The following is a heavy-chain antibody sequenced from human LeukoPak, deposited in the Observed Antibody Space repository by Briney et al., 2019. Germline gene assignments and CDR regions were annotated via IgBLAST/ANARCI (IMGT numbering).Heavy chain of an antibody. CDR1: GFTFSSYW. Sequence: PGGSLRLSCAASGFTFSSYWMSWVRQAPGKGLEWVANIKQDGSEKYYVDSVKGRFTISRDNAKNSLYLQMNSLRAEDTAVYYCAKDSVDIVATIDYWGQGTLVTVSS. CDR3: AKDSVDIVATIDY. J-gene: IGHJ4*02. CDR2: IKQDGSEK. D-gene: IGHD5-12*01. V-gene: IGHV3-7*01.